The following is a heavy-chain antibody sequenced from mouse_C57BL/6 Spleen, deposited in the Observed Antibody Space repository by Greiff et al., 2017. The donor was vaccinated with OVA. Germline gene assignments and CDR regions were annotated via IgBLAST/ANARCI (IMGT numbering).Heavy chain of an antibody. V-gene: IGHV1-36*01. D-gene: IGHD2-4*01. Sequence: DVQLQESGPVLVKPGPSVKISCKASGFTFTDYYMHWVKQSHGKSLEWIGLVYPYNGGTSYNQKFKGKATLTVDTSSSTAYMELNSLTSEDSAVYYCAREVDYDDYWYFDVWGTGTTVTVSS. CDR1: GFTFTDYY. J-gene: IGHJ1*03. CDR3: AREVDYDDYWYFDV. CDR2: VYPYNGGT.